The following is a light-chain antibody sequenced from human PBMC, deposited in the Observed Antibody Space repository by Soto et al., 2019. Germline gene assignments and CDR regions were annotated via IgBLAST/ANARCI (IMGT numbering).Light chain of an antibody. J-gene: IGLJ1*01. Sequence: QSVLTQPASVSGSPGQSITVSCTGTNDDIGRYNHVSWYQQHPGKAPKLMISEVTNRPSGVSNRFSGSKSGNTASLTISRLQAEDEADYYCASYRTINTYVFGTGTKVTVL. CDR2: EVT. CDR1: NDDIGRYNH. CDR3: ASYRTINTYV. V-gene: IGLV2-14*01.